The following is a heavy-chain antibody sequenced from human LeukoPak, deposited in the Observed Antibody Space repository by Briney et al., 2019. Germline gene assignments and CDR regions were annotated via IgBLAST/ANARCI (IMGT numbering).Heavy chain of an antibody. CDR3: ASGRGPGCRMDV. D-gene: IGHD1-14*01. J-gene: IGHJ6*02. CDR1: GFTVSSNY. Sequence: GRSLRLSCAASGFTVSSNYMSWVRQAPGKGLEWVSVIYSGGSTYYADSVKGRFTISRDNSKNTLYLQMNSLRAEDTAVYYCASGRGPGCRMDVWSQGTTVTVSS. CDR2: IYSGGST. V-gene: IGHV3-66*01.